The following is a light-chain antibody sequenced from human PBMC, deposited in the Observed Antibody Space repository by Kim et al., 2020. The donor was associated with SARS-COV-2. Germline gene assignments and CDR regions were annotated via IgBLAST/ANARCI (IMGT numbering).Light chain of an antibody. CDR2: EDN. J-gene: IGLJ3*02. CDR1: GGSIASNY. Sequence: KTVTIPCTRSGGSIASNYVQWYQQRPGSAPTTVIYEDNQRPSGVPDRFSGSIDSSSNSASLTISGLKTEDEADYYCQSYDSSTHWVFGGGTQLTVL. CDR3: QSYDSSTHWV. V-gene: IGLV6-57*03.